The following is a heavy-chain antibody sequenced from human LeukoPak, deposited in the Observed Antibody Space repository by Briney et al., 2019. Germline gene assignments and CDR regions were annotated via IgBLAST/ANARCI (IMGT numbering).Heavy chain of an antibody. Sequence: SETLSLTCAVSGYSISSGYYWGWIRQPPGKGLEWIGSIYHSGSTYYNPSLKSRVTISLDTSKNQFSLKLTSVTAADTAVYYCARDYYDSSGYPGFDYWGQGTLVTVSS. CDR1: GYSISSGYY. CDR2: IYHSGST. J-gene: IGHJ4*02. CDR3: ARDYYDSSGYPGFDY. D-gene: IGHD3-22*01. V-gene: IGHV4-38-2*02.